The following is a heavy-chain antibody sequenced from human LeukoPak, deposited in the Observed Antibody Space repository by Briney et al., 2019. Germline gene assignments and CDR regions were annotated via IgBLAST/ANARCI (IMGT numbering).Heavy chain of an antibody. Sequence: GSLRLSCAASGFTFSSYGMHWVRQAPGKGLEWVAVIWYDGGNKYYADSVKGRFTISRDNSKNTLYLQMNSLRAEDMAVYYCAREDIVVVPAAPDYWGQGTLVTVSS. J-gene: IGHJ4*02. V-gene: IGHV3-33*01. CDR3: AREDIVVVPAAPDY. CDR2: IWYDGGNK. D-gene: IGHD2-2*01. CDR1: GFTFSSYG.